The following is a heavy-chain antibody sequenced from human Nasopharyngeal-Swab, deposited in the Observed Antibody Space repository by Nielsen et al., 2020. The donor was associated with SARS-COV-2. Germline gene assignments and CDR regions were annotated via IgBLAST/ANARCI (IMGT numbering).Heavy chain of an antibody. D-gene: IGHD2-15*01. J-gene: IGHJ6*02. CDR2: MNPNSGNT. Sequence: ASVQVSCKASGYTFTSYDINWVRQATGQGLEWMGWMNPNSGNTGYAQKFQGRVTMTRNTSISTAYMELSSLRSEDTAVYYCARSDCSGGSCTYYYYYGMDVWGQGTTVTVSS. CDR1: GYTFTSYD. CDR3: ARSDCSGGSCTYYYYYGMDV. V-gene: IGHV1-8*01.